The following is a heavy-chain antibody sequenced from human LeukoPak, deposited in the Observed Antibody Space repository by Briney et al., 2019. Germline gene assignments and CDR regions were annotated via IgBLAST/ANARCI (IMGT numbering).Heavy chain of an antibody. CDR2: TRNKANRYTT. CDR3: ARGGRYLPLDI. CDR1: GFTFSDHY. V-gene: IGHV3-72*01. D-gene: IGHD3-10*01. Sequence: GGSLRLSCAASGFTFSDHYMDWVRQAPGKGLERVGRTRNKANRYTTEYAASVKGRFTISRDDSKNSLYLQINSLKTEDTAVYYCARGGRYLPLDIWGQGTMVTVSS. J-gene: IGHJ3*02.